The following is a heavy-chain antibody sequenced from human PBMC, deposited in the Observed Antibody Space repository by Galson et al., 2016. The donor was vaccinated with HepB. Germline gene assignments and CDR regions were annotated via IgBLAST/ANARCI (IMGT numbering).Heavy chain of an antibody. CDR2: ISAYNGNT. CDR1: GYTFTTYG. CDR3: ARDPRKIRYQLLEIYYYYAMDV. D-gene: IGHD2-2*01. V-gene: IGHV1-18*01. J-gene: IGHJ6*02. Sequence: SVKVSCKASGYTFTTYGISWVRQAPGQGLEWMGWISAYNGNTNYAQKLQGRVTMTTDTSTSTAYMELRSLRPDDTAVYYCARDPRKIRYQLLEIYYYYAMDVWGQGTTVTVSS.